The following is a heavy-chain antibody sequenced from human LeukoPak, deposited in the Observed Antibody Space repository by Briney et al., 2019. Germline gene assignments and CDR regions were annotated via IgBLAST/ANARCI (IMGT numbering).Heavy chain of an antibody. V-gene: IGHV4-30-4*08. Sequence: LRLSCAASGFTFSIYDLSWVRQPPGKGLEWIGYIYYSGSTYYNPSLKSRVTISVDTSKNQFSLKLSSVTAADTAVYYCARMKMYSSSWYAAYYFDYWGQGTLVTVSS. CDR2: IYYSGST. CDR1: GFTFSIYD. J-gene: IGHJ4*02. CDR3: ARMKMYSSSWYAAYYFDY. D-gene: IGHD6-13*01.